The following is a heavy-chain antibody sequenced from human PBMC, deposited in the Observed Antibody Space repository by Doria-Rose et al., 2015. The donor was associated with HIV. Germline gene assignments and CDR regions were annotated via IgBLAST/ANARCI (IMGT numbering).Heavy chain of an antibody. J-gene: IGHJ6*03. V-gene: IGHV4-4*09. D-gene: IGHD3-10*01. CDR3: ARFRPSRGIYYSLDV. CDR2: IYSSGST. Sequence: IRQPPGEGLEWIGYIYSSGSTHYNSSLKSRVTISIDTSKNQFSLKLSSVTAADTAVYYCARFRPSRGIYYSLDVWGKGTTVTVSS.